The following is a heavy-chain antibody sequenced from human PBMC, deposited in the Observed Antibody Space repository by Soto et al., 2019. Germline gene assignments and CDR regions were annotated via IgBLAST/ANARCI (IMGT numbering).Heavy chain of an antibody. CDR3: ARPLLPYSSSSLYWFDP. CDR1: GYTFTSYY. J-gene: IGHJ5*02. V-gene: IGHV1-46*01. CDR2: INPSGGST. D-gene: IGHD6-6*01. Sequence: QVQLVQSGAEVKKPGASVKVSCKASGYTFTSYYMHWVRQAPGQGLEWMGIINPSGGSTSYAQKLQGRVTMTRDTSTSTVYMELSSLRSEDTAVYYCARPLLPYSSSSLYWFDPWGQGTLVTVSS.